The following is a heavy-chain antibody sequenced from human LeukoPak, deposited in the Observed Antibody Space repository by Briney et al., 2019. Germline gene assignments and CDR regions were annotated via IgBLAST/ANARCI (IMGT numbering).Heavy chain of an antibody. CDR2: IYSGGST. CDR3: AKDRHAPGRYCSSTSCFPFDS. Sequence: GGSLRLSCAASGFTVSSNYVSWVRQAPGKGLEWVSVIYSGGSTYYADSVRGRFTISRDNSKNTLYLQMNSLRAEDTAVYYCAKDRHAPGRYCSSTSCFPFDSWGQGTLVTVSS. CDR1: GFTVSSNY. V-gene: IGHV3-66*01. J-gene: IGHJ5*01. D-gene: IGHD2-2*01.